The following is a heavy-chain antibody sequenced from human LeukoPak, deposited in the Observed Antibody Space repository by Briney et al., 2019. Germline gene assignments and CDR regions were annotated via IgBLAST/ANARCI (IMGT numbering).Heavy chain of an antibody. CDR1: GFTFSSYA. CDR3: AKDQEYNWNYSDAFDI. Sequence: GGSLRLSCAASGFTFSSYAMSWVRQAPGKGLEWVSAISGSGGSTYYADSVKGRFTISRDNSKNTLYLQMNSLRAEDTAVYYCAKDQEYNWNYSDAFDIWGQGTMVTVSS. CDR2: ISGSGGST. D-gene: IGHD1-7*01. J-gene: IGHJ3*02. V-gene: IGHV3-23*01.